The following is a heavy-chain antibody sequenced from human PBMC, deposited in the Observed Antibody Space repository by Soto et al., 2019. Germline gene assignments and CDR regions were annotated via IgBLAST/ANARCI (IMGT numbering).Heavy chain of an antibody. Sequence: QVQLQESGPGLVKPSETLSLTCTVSGGSISSYYWSWIRQPPGKGLEWIGYISYSGSTNYNPSLKRRVTISVDTSKHQFSLKLSSVTAEDTAVYYCARESTLPNSINWFDPWGQGTLVTVSS. V-gene: IGHV4-59*01. D-gene: IGHD2-21*01. CDR2: ISYSGST. CDR1: GGSISSYY. CDR3: ARESTLPNSINWFDP. J-gene: IGHJ5*02.